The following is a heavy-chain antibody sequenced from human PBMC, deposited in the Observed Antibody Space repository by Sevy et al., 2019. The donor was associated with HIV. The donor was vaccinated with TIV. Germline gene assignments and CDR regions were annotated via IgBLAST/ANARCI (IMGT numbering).Heavy chain of an antibody. J-gene: IGHJ3*02. Sequence: GGSLRLSCVASEFTFSSHAVSWVRQAPGKGLEWVSAISGNGENRHYVDSVRGRFTISRDNFKNTLYLQMNSLRAEDTALYYCARDGRGISAFDIWGQGTMVTVSS. CDR2: ISGNGENR. D-gene: IGHD3-3*02. CDR1: EFTFSSHA. V-gene: IGHV3-23*01. CDR3: ARDGRGISAFDI.